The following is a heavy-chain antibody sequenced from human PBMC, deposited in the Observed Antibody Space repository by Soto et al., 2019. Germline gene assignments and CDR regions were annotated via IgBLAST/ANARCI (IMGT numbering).Heavy chain of an antibody. J-gene: IGHJ6*02. CDR2: INPSGFST. V-gene: IGHV1-46*01. Sequence: QVQLVQSGAEVKKPGASVKISCKASGYTFSSSYIHWVRQSPGQGLEWMGLINPSGFSTDYAQTFQGRVTVTRDTSTRTVDMELSSLRSEDNAVYYCASGGYTYGFSAMDVWGPWTTVAVAS. CDR1: GYTFSSSY. CDR3: ASGGYTYGFSAMDV. D-gene: IGHD5-18*01.